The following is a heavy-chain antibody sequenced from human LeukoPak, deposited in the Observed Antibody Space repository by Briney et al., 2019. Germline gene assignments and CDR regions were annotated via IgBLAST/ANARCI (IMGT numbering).Heavy chain of an antibody. Sequence: GGSLRLSCAASGFTFNYAWMSWVRQTPGKGLEWLGRIKSKTDGGTTDYAAPVKGRFTISRDDSKNTLYLQMNSLKTEDTAVYYCTTGNSGYWGQGTLVTVSS. CDR1: GFTFNYAW. CDR3: TTGNSGY. CDR2: IKSKTDGGTT. D-gene: IGHD4-23*01. J-gene: IGHJ4*02. V-gene: IGHV3-15*01.